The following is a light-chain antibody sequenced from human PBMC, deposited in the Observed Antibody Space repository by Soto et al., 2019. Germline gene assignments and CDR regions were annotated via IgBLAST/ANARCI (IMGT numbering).Light chain of an antibody. V-gene: IGKV1-33*01. CDR2: DAS. CDR3: QQYDNLPLT. J-gene: IGKJ4*01. Sequence: DIQMTQSPSSLSASVGDRVTITCQASQDISNYLNWYQQKPGKAPKLLIYDASNLETGVPSRFSGSGSGTDFTFTISSPQPEDIATYYCQQYDNLPLTFGEGTKVDIK. CDR1: QDISNY.